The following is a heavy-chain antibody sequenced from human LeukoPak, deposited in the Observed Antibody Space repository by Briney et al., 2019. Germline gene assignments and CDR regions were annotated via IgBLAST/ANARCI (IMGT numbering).Heavy chain of an antibody. Sequence: GASVKVSCKASGYTFTSYYMHWVRPARGQGLEWMGIINPSGGTTSYAQKFQGRVPMTRDTSTTTVYMELSSLRSEDTAVYYCARDLSSCWFDRWSQGTLVTVSS. D-gene: IGHD6-13*01. V-gene: IGHV1-46*01. CDR2: INPSGGTT. J-gene: IGHJ5*02. CDR1: GYTFTSYY. CDR3: ARDLSSCWFDR.